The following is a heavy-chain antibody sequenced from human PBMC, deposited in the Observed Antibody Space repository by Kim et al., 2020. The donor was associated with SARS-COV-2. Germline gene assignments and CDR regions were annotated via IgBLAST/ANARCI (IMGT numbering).Heavy chain of an antibody. CDR2: T. Sequence: TNCNPHLKSRVTIAVDTSKIQFSLKLSSVTAAYTAVYYCAGDYYYYGMDVWGQGTTVTVSS. D-gene: IGHD7-27*01. CDR3: AGDYYYYGMDV. V-gene: IGHV4-4*09. J-gene: IGHJ6*02.